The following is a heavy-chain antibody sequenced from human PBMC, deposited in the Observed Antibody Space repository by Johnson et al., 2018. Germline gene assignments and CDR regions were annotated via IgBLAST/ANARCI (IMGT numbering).Heavy chain of an antibody. CDR1: GFTFDDYA. Sequence: VQLQESGGGLVQPGRCLRLSCSASGFTFDDYAMHWVRQVPGEGLEWVSGINWNSDRIAYADSVKGRFTISRDNAKNSLYLRMNSLRVEDTALYYCARATYYYDTSGFGAFDVWGQGTVVTVSS. CDR3: ARATYYYDTSGFGAFDV. D-gene: IGHD3-22*01. V-gene: IGHV3-9*01. J-gene: IGHJ3*01. CDR2: INWNSDRI.